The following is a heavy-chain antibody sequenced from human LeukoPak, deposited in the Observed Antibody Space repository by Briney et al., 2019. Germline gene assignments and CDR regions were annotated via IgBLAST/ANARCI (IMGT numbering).Heavy chain of an antibody. CDR3: ARGFLYDSSGYYAPNNFDY. D-gene: IGHD3-22*01. CDR1: GYTFTSYY. CDR2: INPSGGST. Sequence: GASVKVSCKASGYTFTSYYMHWVRQAPGQGLEWMGIINPSGGSTSYAQKFQGRVTMTRDTSTSIVYMELSSLRSEDTAVYYCARGFLYDSSGYYAPNNFDYWGQGTLVTVSS. V-gene: IGHV1-46*01. J-gene: IGHJ4*02.